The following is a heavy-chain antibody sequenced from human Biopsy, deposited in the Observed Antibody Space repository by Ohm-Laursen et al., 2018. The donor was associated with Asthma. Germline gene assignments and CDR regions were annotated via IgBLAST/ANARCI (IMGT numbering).Heavy chain of an antibody. V-gene: IGHV1-18*01. CDR2: ISVYNGNT. CDR3: ARAVDYSHYYGIDV. D-gene: IGHD3-10*01. Sequence: GASVKASCKTSGYTFNSAGITWVRQAPGQGLEWMGWISVYNGNTKVAQKLQDRVTMITDTSTSTAYMELRSLRSEDTAVYFCARAVDYSHYYGIDVWGQGTTVTVS. CDR1: GYTFNSAG. J-gene: IGHJ6*02.